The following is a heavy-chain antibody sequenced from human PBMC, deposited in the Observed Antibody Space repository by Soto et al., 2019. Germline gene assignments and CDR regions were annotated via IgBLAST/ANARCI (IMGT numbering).Heavy chain of an antibody. J-gene: IGHJ4*02. CDR3: ARAVAVAADFDY. CDR1: GYTFTGYA. CDR2: INAGNGNT. D-gene: IGHD6-19*01. Sequence: QVQLVQSGAEEKKPGASVKVSCKASGYTFTGYAMHWVRQAPGQRLEWMGWINAGNGNTKYSQKFQGRVTITRDTSASAAYMELSSLSSEDTAVYYCARAVAVAADFDYWGQGNLVTISS. V-gene: IGHV1-3*05.